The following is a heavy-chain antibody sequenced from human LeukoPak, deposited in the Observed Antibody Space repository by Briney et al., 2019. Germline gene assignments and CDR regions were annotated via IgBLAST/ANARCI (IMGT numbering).Heavy chain of an antibody. D-gene: IGHD3-3*01. V-gene: IGHV3-21*01. CDR2: TSSSSSYI. CDR3: ARTKVGTIFGVVTENWFDP. CDR1: GFTFSSYS. Sequence: GGSLRLSCAASGFTFSSYSMNWVRQAPGKGLEWVSSTSSSSSYIYYADSVKGRFTISRDNAKNSLYLQMNSLRAEDTAVYYCARTKVGTIFGVVTENWFDPWGQGTLVTVSS. J-gene: IGHJ5*02.